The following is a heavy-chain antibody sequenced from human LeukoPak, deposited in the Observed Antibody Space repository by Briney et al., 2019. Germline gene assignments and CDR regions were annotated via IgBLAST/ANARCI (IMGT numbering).Heavy chain of an antibody. CDR1: GSTFRNYA. CDR2: ISSDGSQK. Sequence: PGGSLRLSCAASGSTFRNYAMHWVRRAPGKGLEWVAVISSDGSQKSYADSVKGRFTISRDNSRNTLSLQMNSLRAEDTAVYYCARDRSHVVESRGVDYWGQGTLVTVSS. J-gene: IGHJ4*02. V-gene: IGHV3-30*04. D-gene: IGHD2-21*01. CDR3: ARDRSHVVESRGVDY.